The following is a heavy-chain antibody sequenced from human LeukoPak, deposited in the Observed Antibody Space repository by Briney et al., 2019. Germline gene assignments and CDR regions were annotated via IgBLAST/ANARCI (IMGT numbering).Heavy chain of an antibody. CDR1: GYTFTRYG. Sequence: ASVKVSCTASGYTFTRYGITWVRQAPGQGLEWMGWISTYDGDTYYAQKFQGRVTMTRDTSTSTAYMESRGLRSDDTALYYCARDVLNRCIGGICPIDDWGQGTLVTVSS. V-gene: IGHV1-18*04. CDR3: ARDVLNRCIGGICPIDD. D-gene: IGHD2-15*01. J-gene: IGHJ4*02. CDR2: ISTYDGDT.